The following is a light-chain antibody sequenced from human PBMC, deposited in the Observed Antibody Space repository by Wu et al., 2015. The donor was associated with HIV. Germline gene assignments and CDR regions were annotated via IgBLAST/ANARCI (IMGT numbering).Light chain of an antibody. CDR2: DAS. J-gene: IGKJ5*01. Sequence: PGERATLSCRASQSVSSTYLAWYQQKPGQAPRLLMYDASNRATGIPARFSGSGSGTDFTLTISSLEPEDFAVYYCQQRSNWPPITFGQGTRLEIK. CDR3: QQRSNWPPIT. CDR1: QSVSSTY. V-gene: IGKV3-11*01.